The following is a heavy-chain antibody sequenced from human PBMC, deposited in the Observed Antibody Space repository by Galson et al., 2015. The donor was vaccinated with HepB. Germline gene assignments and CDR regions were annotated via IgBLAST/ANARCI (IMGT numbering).Heavy chain of an antibody. D-gene: IGHD6-19*01. CDR3: AKVFPEKTDGWYRQALYYFDS. CDR1: GFTFSYYA. V-gene: IGHV3-23*01. CDR2: ITPSGDNT. J-gene: IGHJ4*02. Sequence: SLRLSCAASGFTFSYYAMSWVRQAPGKGLEWISAITPSGDNTYSADSMKGRFTISRDNSRNTLFLQLNSLRAGVTAIYFCAKVFPEKTDGWYRQALYYFDSWAREPGSPSPQ.